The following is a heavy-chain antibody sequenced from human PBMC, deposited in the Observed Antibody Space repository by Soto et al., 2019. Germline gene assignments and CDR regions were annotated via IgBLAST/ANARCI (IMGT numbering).Heavy chain of an antibody. Sequence: QVQLQQWGAGLLKPSETLSLTCAVYGGSFSGYYWNWIRQPPGKGLEWIGEINHSGSTNYNPSLKSRVTSSVDTSKNQFSVKLSSVTAADTAVYYCARGWGRIFDYWGQGTLVTVSS. V-gene: IGHV4-34*01. CDR1: GGSFSGYY. CDR2: INHSGST. CDR3: ARGWGRIFDY. D-gene: IGHD7-27*01. J-gene: IGHJ4*02.